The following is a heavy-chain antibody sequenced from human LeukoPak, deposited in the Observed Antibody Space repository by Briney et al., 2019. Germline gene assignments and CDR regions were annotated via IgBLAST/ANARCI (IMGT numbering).Heavy chain of an antibody. CDR2: ISSSSSTI. CDR1: GFTFSSYS. D-gene: IGHD3-22*01. V-gene: IGHV3-48*02. CDR3: ARAVEHSALYDSSVTYFDY. J-gene: IGHJ4*02. Sequence: GGSLRLSCAASGFTFSSYSMTWVRQAPGKGLEWVSYISSSSSTIYYADSVKGRFTISRDNAKNSLYLQMNSLRDEDTAVYYCARAVEHSALYDSSVTYFDYWGQGTLVTVSS.